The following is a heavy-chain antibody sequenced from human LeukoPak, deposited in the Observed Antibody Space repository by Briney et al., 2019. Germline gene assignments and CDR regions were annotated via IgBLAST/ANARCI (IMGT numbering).Heavy chain of an antibody. Sequence: SETLSLTCTVSGGSISSSSYYWGWIRRPPGKGLEWIGSIYYSGSTYYNPSLKSRVTISVDTSKNQFSLKLSSVTAADTAVYYCARTYSSSWYGGNWFDPWGQGTLVTVSS. J-gene: IGHJ5*02. CDR2: IYYSGST. V-gene: IGHV4-39*07. CDR3: ARTYSSSWYGGNWFDP. CDR1: GGSISSSSYY. D-gene: IGHD6-13*01.